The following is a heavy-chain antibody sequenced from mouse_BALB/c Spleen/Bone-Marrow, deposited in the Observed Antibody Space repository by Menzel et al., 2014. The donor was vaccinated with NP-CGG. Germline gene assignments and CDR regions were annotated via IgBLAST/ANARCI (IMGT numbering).Heavy chain of an antibody. CDR3: TRSRRAMDH. CDR2: INPSNGGT. V-gene: IGHV1S81*02. Sequence: QLQQSGAELVKPGASVKLSCKASGYTFSSDYMYWVKQRPGQGLEWIGEINPSNGGTYFNEKFKSKATQTVDKSSSTAYMQLSSQTSEDSAVYYCTRSRRAMDHWGQGTSVTVSS. J-gene: IGHJ4*01. CDR1: GYTFSSDY.